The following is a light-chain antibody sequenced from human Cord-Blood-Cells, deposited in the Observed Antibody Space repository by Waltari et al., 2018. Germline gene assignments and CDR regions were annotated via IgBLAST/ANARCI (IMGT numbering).Light chain of an antibody. CDR2: EVS. J-gene: IGLJ1*01. CDR3: SSYAGSNKNV. CDR1: SSDVGGYNY. Sequence: VTISCTGTSSDVGGYNYVSWYQQHPGKAPKLMIYEVSKRPSGVPDRFSGSKSGNTASLTVSGLQAEDEADYYCSSYAGSNKNVFGTGTKVTVL. V-gene: IGLV2-8*01.